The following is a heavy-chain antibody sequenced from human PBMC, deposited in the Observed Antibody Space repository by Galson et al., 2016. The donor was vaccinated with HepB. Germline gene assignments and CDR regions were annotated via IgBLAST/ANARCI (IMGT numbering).Heavy chain of an antibody. CDR3: ARHLKIQLWLRGNWFDP. D-gene: IGHD5-18*01. Sequence: PPGKGLEWIGSIYYSGSTYYNPSLKSRVTISVDTSKNQFSLKLSSVTAADTAVYYCARHLKIQLWLRGNWFDPWGQGTLVTVSS. J-gene: IGHJ5*02. CDR2: IYYSGST. V-gene: IGHV4-39*01.